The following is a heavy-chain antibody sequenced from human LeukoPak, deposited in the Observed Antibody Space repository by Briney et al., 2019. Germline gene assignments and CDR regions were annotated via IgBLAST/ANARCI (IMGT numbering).Heavy chain of an antibody. CDR2: IYYSGST. CDR1: GGSISSGGYY. V-gene: IGHV4-31*03. J-gene: IGHJ4*02. Sequence: VKPSETLSLTCTVSGGSISSGGYYWSWIRQHPGKGLEWIGYIYYSGSTYYNPSLKSRVTISVDTSKNQFSLKLSSVTAADTAVYYCARDRGPYSGYDSYYFDYWGQGTLVTVSS. CDR3: ARDRGPYSGYDSYYFDY. D-gene: IGHD5-12*01.